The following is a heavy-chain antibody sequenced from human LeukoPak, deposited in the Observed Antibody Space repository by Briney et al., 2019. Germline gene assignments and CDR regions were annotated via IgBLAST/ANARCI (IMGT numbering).Heavy chain of an antibody. J-gene: IGHJ4*02. D-gene: IGHD4-23*01. CDR1: GGSLSGYY. V-gene: IGHV4-34*01. CDR2: INHSGST. CDR3: ARGVRYGDKYDY. Sequence: PSETLSLICGVYGGSLSGYYWSWIRQPPGKGLEWIEGINHSGSTNYNPSLKSRVTISVDTSKNQFSLKLSSVTAADTAVHYCARGVRYGDKYDYWGQGTLVTVSS.